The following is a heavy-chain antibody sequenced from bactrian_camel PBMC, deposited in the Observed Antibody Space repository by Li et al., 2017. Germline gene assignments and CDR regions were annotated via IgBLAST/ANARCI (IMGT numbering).Heavy chain of an antibody. Sequence: VQLVESGGGLVQPGGSLRLSCSASGFQFADYPMSWVRQAPGKGLEWVAQIAYDGWVSRYHDSAKGRFTISRDNAKNMLYLQMNSLKPEDTATYYCVAGMPYRRIELSKSEVTTWGQGTQVTVS. CDR1: GFQFADYP. J-gene: IGHJ4*01. CDR3: VAGMPYRRIELSKSEVTT. CDR2: IAYDGWVS. V-gene: IGHV3S42*01. D-gene: IGHD2*01.